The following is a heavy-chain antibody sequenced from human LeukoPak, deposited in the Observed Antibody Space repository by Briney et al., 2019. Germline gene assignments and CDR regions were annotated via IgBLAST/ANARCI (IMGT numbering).Heavy chain of an antibody. Sequence: SETLSLTCTVSGGSISSYYWSWIRQLPGKGLEWTGYIYYSGSTNYNPSLKSRVTISVDTSKNQFSLKLSSVTAADTAVYYCARGNVLFDYWGQGTLVTVSS. CDR1: GGSISSYY. CDR3: ARGNVLFDY. D-gene: IGHD1-1*01. J-gene: IGHJ4*02. CDR2: IYYSGST. V-gene: IGHV4-59*01.